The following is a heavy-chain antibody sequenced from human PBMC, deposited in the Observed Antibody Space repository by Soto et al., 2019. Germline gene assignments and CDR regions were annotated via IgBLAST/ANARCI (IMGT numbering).Heavy chain of an antibody. CDR1: GGSISSSSYY. V-gene: IGHV4-39*01. Sequence: QLQLQESGPGLVKPSETLSLTCTVSGGSISSSSYYWGWIRQPPGKGLEWIGSIYYSGSTYYNPSLKSRVTISVDTSKNQFSLKLSSVTAADTAVYYCARRRIYGDHFDYWGQGTLVTVSS. CDR2: IYYSGST. CDR3: ARRRIYGDHFDY. J-gene: IGHJ4*02. D-gene: IGHD4-17*01.